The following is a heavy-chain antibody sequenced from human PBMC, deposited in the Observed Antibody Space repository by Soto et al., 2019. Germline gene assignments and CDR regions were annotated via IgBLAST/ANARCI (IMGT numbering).Heavy chain of an antibody. CDR3: ARGGPVIIPAATNWFDP. CDR2: IIPIFATP. D-gene: IGHD2-2*01. CDR1: GGFNSYS. J-gene: IGHJ5*02. V-gene: IGHV1-69*06. Sequence: QVLLVQSGPEVKKPGSSVKVSCKGSGGFNSYSISWVRQAPGQGPEWMGGIIPIFATPTYAQKFQGRVTITADKSTSTAYMELSRLTSEDTAVYYCARGGPVIIPAATNWFDPWGQGTLVSVSS.